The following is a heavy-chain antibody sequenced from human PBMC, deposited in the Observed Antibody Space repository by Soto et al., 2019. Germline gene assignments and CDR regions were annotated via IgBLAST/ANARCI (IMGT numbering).Heavy chain of an antibody. V-gene: IGHV4-39*01. D-gene: IGHD6-19*01. CDR3: ARQGGKMLSFEWLAIDT. J-gene: IGHJ5*02. CDR1: GSSINSHPYF. CDR2: IDYSGKT. Sequence: QVQLRESGPGLVKPSETLSLRCSVSGSSINSHPYFWAWIRQSPGRRLEWIGSIDYSGKTYYNPSLKSRLTKSVDPPKSQYSLNITAVTAADSAVYFCARQGGKMLSFEWLAIDTWGEGTLVTISS.